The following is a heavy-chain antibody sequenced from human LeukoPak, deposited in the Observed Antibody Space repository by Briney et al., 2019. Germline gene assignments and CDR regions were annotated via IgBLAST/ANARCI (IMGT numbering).Heavy chain of an antibody. Sequence: GRSLRLSCAASEVIFSSDGMHWVRQAPGKGLEWVAIIWYDGSNKYYADSVKGRFTISRDNSKNTLYLQMNSLRPEDTAVYYCARGEHSTSSALAYCGQGTLVTVSS. D-gene: IGHD6-6*01. CDR1: EVIFSSDG. CDR3: ARGEHSTSSALAY. V-gene: IGHV3-33*08. J-gene: IGHJ4*02. CDR2: IWYDGSNK.